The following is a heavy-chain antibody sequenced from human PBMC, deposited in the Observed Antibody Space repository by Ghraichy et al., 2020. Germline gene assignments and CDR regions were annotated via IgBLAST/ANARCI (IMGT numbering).Heavy chain of an antibody. V-gene: IGHV3-30*18. D-gene: IGHD2-2*01. J-gene: IGHJ4*02. CDR2: ISYDGSNA. CDR3: AKGDEIVVVPAAFDF. Sequence: GGSLRLSCAASGFTFNYYGMHWVRQAPGKGLEWVAVISYDGSNAYYVDSVKGRFTISRDNSKNTVYLQMNSLRAEDTAVYYCAKGDEIVVVPAAFDFRGQGTLVTVSS. CDR1: GFTFNYYG.